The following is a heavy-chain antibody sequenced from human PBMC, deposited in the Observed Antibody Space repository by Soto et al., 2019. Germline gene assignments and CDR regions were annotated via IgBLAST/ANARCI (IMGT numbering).Heavy chain of an antibody. V-gene: IGHV3-66*01. CDR1: GFTVSTHS. CDR2: IYGGGTA. D-gene: IGHD2-2*01. Sequence: EVQLVESGGGLVQPGGSLRLSCSASGFTVSTHSMSWVRQGPGKGLEWVAIIYGGGTAQYADSVRGRFTLSRDNSKNTVDLQLNSLRAEDTAVYYCAREGPDCTATSCYQRGFDYWGQGTLVTVSS. CDR3: AREGPDCTATSCYQRGFDY. J-gene: IGHJ4*02.